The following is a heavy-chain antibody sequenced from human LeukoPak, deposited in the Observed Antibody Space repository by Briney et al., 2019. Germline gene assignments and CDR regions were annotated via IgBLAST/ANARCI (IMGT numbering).Heavy chain of an antibody. D-gene: IGHD6-6*01. J-gene: IGHJ6*03. CDR3: ARAYSSSQYYTDV. CDR2: IYYSGST. V-gene: IGHV4-59*01. Sequence: SETLSLTCGVSGGSISSYYWSWIRQPPGKGLEWIGYIYYSGSTNYNPSLKSRVTISVDTSKNQFSLKLSSVTAADTAVYYCARAYSSSQYYTDVWGKGTTVTVSS. CDR1: GGSISSYY.